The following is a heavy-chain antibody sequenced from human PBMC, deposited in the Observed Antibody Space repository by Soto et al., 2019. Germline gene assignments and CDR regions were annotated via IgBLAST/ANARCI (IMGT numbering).Heavy chain of an antibody. D-gene: IGHD1-26*01. Sequence: PGGSLRLSCAASGFTFSSYAMHWVRQAPGKGLEWVAVISYDGGKDYNANSVKGRFTISRDNSKKTVYLQMNSLRAEDTAVYYCARHQVGATASFDHWGQGTMVTVSS. V-gene: IGHV3-30-3*01. CDR3: ARHQVGATASFDH. J-gene: IGHJ4*02. CDR1: GFTFSSYA. CDR2: ISYDGGKD.